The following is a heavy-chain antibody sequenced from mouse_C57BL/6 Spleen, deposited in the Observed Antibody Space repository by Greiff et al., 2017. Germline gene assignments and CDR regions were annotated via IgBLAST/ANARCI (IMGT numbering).Heavy chain of an antibody. J-gene: IGHJ4*01. CDR3: ARVLFTTVVATGAMDY. V-gene: IGHV8-12*01. CDR1: GFSLSTSGMG. D-gene: IGHD1-1*01. CDR2: IYWDDDK. Sequence: QVTLKVSGPGILQSSPTLSLTCSFSGFSLSTSGMGVSWIRQPSGKGLEWLAHIYWDDDKRYNPSLKSRLTISKDTSRNQVFLKITSVDTADTATYYCARVLFTTVVATGAMDYWGQGTSVTVSS.